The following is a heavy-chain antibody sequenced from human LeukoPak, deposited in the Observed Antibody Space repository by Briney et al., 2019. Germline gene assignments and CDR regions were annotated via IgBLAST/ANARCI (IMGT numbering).Heavy chain of an antibody. J-gene: IGHJ4*02. CDR2: ISSSSSYI. D-gene: IGHD3-3*01. CDR1: GFTFSSYS. Sequence: GGSLRLSCAASGFTFSSYSMNWGRQAPGKGLEWVSSISSSSSYIYYADSVKGRFTISRDNAKNSLYLQMNSLRAEDTAVYYCARAYYDFWSGYVDYWGQGTLVTVSS. CDR3: ARAYYDFWSGYVDY. V-gene: IGHV3-21*01.